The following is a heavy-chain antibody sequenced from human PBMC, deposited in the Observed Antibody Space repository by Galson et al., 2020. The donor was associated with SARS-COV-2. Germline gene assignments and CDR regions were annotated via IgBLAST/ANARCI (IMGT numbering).Heavy chain of an antibody. Sequence: GGSLRLSCAASGFTFSSYWMSWVRQAPGKGLEWVANIKQDGSEKYYVDSVKGRFTISRDNAKNSLYLQMNSLRAEDTAVYYCARDGDDFWSGYYVGHDYWGQGTLVTVSS. V-gene: IGHV3-7*01. J-gene: IGHJ4*02. CDR3: ARDGDDFWSGYYVGHDY. CDR2: IKQDGSEK. D-gene: IGHD3-3*01. CDR1: GFTFSSYW.